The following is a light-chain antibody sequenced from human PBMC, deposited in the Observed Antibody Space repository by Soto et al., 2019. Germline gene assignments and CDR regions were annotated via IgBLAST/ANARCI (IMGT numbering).Light chain of an antibody. V-gene: IGLV1-40*01. CDR3: QSYDGTLTGVI. CDR2: NNH. CDR1: SSNIGAGYD. Sequence: QSVLTQPPSVSGAPGQSVTISCTGTSSNIGAGYDIHWYQQPPGTAPKLVIYNNHNRPSGVPDRFSGSKSGTSGSLAITGLQAEDEADYFCQSYDGTLTGVIFGGGTKLTVI. J-gene: IGLJ2*01.